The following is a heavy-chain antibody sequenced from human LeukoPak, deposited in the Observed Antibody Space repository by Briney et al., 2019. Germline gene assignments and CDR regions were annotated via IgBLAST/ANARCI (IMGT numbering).Heavy chain of an antibody. J-gene: IGHJ4*02. Sequence: ASVKVSCKASGYTFTSCAMHWVRQAPGQRLEWMGWISAYNGNTNYAQKLQGRVTMTTDTSTSTAYMELRSLRSDDTAVYYCARVGLIQLWGNSNDYWGQGTLVTVSS. CDR1: GYTFTSCA. D-gene: IGHD5-18*01. CDR3: ARVGLIQLWGNSNDY. V-gene: IGHV1-18*01. CDR2: ISAYNGNT.